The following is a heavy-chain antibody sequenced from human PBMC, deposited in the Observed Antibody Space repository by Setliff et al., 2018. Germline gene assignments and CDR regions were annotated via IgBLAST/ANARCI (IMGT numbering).Heavy chain of an antibody. J-gene: IGHJ4*02. CDR3: AREARYSYATDY. D-gene: IGHD5-18*01. V-gene: IGHV4-59*12. Sequence: SETLSLTCTVSGGSISSSYWSWIRQPPGKGLEWIGYIYSSGSTNYNPSLKSRVTISVDTSKNQFSLKLSSVTAADTAVYYCAREARYSYATDYWGPGTLVTVSS. CDR2: IYSSGST. CDR1: GGSISSSY.